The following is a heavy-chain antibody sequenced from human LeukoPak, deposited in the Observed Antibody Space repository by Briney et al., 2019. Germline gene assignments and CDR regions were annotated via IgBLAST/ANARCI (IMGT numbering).Heavy chain of an antibody. Sequence: GGSLRLSCTASGFPFSGHWMHWARQLPGKGLVWVSRISPTGSTTSYADSVKSRFTVSRDNAKNTLYLQVNNLRAEDTAVYYCARGPNSNWSGLDFWGQGTLLTVSS. J-gene: IGHJ4*02. CDR3: ARGPNSNWSGLDF. D-gene: IGHD6-6*01. CDR1: GFPFSGHW. CDR2: ISPTGSTT. V-gene: IGHV3-74*01.